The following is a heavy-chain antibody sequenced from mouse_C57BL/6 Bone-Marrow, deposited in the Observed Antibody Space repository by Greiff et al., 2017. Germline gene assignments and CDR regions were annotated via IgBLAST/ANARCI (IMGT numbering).Heavy chain of an antibody. CDR2: IDPSDSYT. Sequence: VQLQQPGAELVMPGASVKLSCKASGYTFTSYWMHWVKQRPGQGLEWIGEIDPSDSYTNYNQKFKGKSTLTVDKSSSTAYMQLSSLRSEDSAVYYCARSVYGSFFDYWGQGTTLTVSS. D-gene: IGHD1-1*01. J-gene: IGHJ2*01. V-gene: IGHV1-69*01. CDR3: ARSVYGSFFDY. CDR1: GYTFTSYW.